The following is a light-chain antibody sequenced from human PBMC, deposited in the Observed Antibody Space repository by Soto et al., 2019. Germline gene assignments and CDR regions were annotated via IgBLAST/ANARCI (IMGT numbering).Light chain of an antibody. J-gene: IGKJ4*01. CDR1: QNIGSN. V-gene: IGKV3-15*01. Sequence: IVLTQSPGTLSVSPGGRVTLSCRASQNIGSNLAWYQQRPGQPPRLLIYAASTRATGIPARFSGGGSGTEFTLTISSLQSEDFAVYYCQQHENWFPPTFGGGTKVEIK. CDR3: QQHENWFPPT. CDR2: AAS.